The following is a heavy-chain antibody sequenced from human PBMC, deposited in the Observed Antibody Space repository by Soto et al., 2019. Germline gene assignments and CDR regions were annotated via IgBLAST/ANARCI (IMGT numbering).Heavy chain of an antibody. CDR1: RYTFTAYD. CDR2: IKPDSGDT. Sequence: QVQLVQSGAEAKRPGASVRVSCKASRYTFTAYDIYWVRQAPGQGLEWMGWIKPDSGDTNYAQKFQGRVTITADESTSTAYMELSSLRSEDTAVYYCARAYYDSSGYSFDYWGQGTLVTVSS. V-gene: IGHV1-2*02. J-gene: IGHJ4*02. CDR3: ARAYYDSSGYSFDY. D-gene: IGHD3-22*01.